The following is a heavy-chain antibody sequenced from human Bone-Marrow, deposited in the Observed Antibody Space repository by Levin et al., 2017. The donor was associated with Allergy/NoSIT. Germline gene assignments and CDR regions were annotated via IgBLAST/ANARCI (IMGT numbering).Heavy chain of an antibody. D-gene: IGHD3-22*01. CDR1: GYTFTDFY. CDR3: ARGTYYDSSGYYYAPYFQH. CDR2: INPSGGST. Sequence: ASVKVSCKASGYTFTDFYIHWVRQAPGQGLEWMGVINPSGGSTTYAQNFQDRVTMTRDTSTNTVYMDLSSLRSEDTAGYYCARGTYYDSSGYYYAPYFQHWGQGTLVTVSS. V-gene: IGHV1-46*01. J-gene: IGHJ1*01.